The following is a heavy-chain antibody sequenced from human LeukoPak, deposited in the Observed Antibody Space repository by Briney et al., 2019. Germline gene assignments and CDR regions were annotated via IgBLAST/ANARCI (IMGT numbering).Heavy chain of an antibody. CDR3: AGSGSYKYYFDY. CDR1: GFTFSDYY. Sequence: PGGXLRLSCADSGFTFSDYYMSWLRQAPGKGPEGGSYISSSGSTKYYADSVKGGFTIYRDNDKNSLYLQMNSLRAEDTAVYYCAGSGSYKYYFDYWGQGTLVTVSS. CDR2: ISSSGSTK. V-gene: IGHV3-11*04. J-gene: IGHJ4*02. D-gene: IGHD3-10*01.